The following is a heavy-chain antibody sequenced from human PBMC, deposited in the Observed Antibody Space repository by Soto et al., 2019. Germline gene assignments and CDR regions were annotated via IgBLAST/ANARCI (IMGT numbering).Heavy chain of an antibody. J-gene: IGHJ3*02. CDR2: ISSSGSTI. CDR1: GFTFSDYY. CDR3: AGHLRDKQWLVQAFDI. V-gene: IGHV3-11*01. Sequence: QVQLVESGGGLVKPGGSLRLSCAASGFTFSDYYMSWIRQAPGKGLEWVSYISSSGSTIYYADSVKGRFTISRDNAKNSLYLQMNSLRAEDTAVYYCAGHLRDKQWLVQAFDIWGQGTMVTVSS. D-gene: IGHD6-19*01.